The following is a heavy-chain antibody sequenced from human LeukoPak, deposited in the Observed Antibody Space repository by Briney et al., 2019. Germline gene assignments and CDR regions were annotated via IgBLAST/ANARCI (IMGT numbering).Heavy chain of an antibody. V-gene: IGHV3-7*04. D-gene: IGHD6-19*01. J-gene: IGHJ4*02. CDR3: ARGSGHTIDY. CDR1: GFTFSSYS. Sequence: GGSLRLSCAASGFTFSSYSMNWVRQAPGKGLEWVANIKQDGSEKYYVDSVKGRSTISRDNAKNSLYLQMNSLRVEDTAVYYCARGSGHTIDYWGQGTLVTVSS. CDR2: IKQDGSEK.